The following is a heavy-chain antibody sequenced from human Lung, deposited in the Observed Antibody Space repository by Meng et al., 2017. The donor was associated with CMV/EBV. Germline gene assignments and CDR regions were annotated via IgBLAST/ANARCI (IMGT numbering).Heavy chain of an antibody. CDR2: IYYSGST. D-gene: IGHD1-1*01. CDR3: ASPREGVRAFDI. Sequence: SETLSLXCTVSGYSISSGYYWGWIRQPPGKGLEWIGSIYYSGSTYYNPSLKSRVTISVDTSKNQFSLKLSSVTAADTAVYYCASPREGVRAFDIWGQGTMVTVSS. V-gene: IGHV4-38-2*02. J-gene: IGHJ3*02. CDR1: GYSISSGYY.